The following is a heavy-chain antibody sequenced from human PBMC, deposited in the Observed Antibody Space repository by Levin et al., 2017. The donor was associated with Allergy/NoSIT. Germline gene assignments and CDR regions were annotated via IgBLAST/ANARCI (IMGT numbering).Heavy chain of an antibody. CDR1: GFTLRNSA. Sequence: LSLTCAASGFTLRNSAMNWVRQAPGKGLEWVAVMSYDGSNKYYADSVKGRFTISRDNSKNTVYLQMNSLRPDDTSVYYCARDLLSGADFWGQGTLVTVSS. CDR3: ARDLLSGADF. J-gene: IGHJ4*02. CDR2: MSYDGSNK. V-gene: IGHV3-30-3*01.